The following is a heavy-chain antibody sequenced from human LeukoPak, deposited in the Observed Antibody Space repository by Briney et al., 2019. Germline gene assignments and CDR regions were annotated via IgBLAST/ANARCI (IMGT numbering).Heavy chain of an antibody. J-gene: IGHJ4*02. CDR3: ARDGGNYSPQDY. D-gene: IGHD1-26*01. CDR1: GFSISGFW. Sequence: GGSLRLSCVASGFSISGFWMTWVRQTPGKGLEWVSCINTDGTSPTYADSVKGRFTISRDNARNTLSLQMNSLRAEDTAVYYCARDGGNYSPQDYWGQGTLVAVSS. V-gene: IGHV3-74*01. CDR2: INTDGTSP.